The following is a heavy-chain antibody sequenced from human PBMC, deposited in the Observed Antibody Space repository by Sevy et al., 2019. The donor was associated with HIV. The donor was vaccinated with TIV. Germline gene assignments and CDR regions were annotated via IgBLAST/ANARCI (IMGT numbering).Heavy chain of an antibody. CDR3: ARARGIPHYYYGMDV. Sequence: GESLKISCKASGYSFTTSWIGWVRQMPGKGLEWMGIIFPADSDTRHSPSCQGQVTISADNSISTAYLQWSSLKASDTAMYYCARARGIPHYYYGMDVWGQGTTVTVSS. CDR1: GYSFTTSW. J-gene: IGHJ6*02. D-gene: IGHD1-26*01. CDR2: IFPADSDT. V-gene: IGHV5-51*01.